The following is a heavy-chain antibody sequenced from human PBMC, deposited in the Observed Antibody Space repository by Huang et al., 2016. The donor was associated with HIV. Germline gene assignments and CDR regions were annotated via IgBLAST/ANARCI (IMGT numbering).Heavy chain of an antibody. V-gene: IGHV3-15*01. CDR3: ITETPYYYDSSGYYSADY. D-gene: IGHD3-22*01. CDR2: IKSKTDGGTT. Sequence: EVQLVESGGGLVKPGGSLRLSCAASGFTFSNAWMSWVRQGPGKGLEWVGRIKSKTDGGTTDYAAPVKGRFTISRDDSKNTLYLQMNSLKTEDTAVYYCITETPYYYDSSGYYSADYWGQGTLVTVSS. CDR1: GFTFSNAW. J-gene: IGHJ4*02.